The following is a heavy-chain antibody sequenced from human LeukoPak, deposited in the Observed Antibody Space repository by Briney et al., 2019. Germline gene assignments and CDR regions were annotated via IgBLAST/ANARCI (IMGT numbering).Heavy chain of an antibody. J-gene: IGHJ4*02. V-gene: IGHV1-2*02. CDR3: ARRIAVAGSPVYYFDY. CDR2: INPKSGVT. D-gene: IGHD6-19*01. Sequence: ASVKVSCKASAYTLSVYYMHWVRQAPGQGLEWMGWINPKSGVTNYAQKFQGRVTMTWDTSTNTTFMELSRLRADDTAVYYCARRIAVAGSPVYYFDYWGQGTLVTVSS. CDR1: AYTLSVYY.